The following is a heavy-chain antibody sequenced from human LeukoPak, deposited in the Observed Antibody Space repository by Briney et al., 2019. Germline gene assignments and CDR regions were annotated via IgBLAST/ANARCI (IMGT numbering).Heavy chain of an antibody. CDR1: GFTFSSYS. J-gene: IGHJ4*02. Sequence: GGSLRLSCAASGFTFSSYSMNWVRQAPGKGLEWVSSITSSGSYIYYADSVKGRFTISRDNAKYSLYLQMNSLRAEDTAVYSCARGGYYGSGSYSDYWGQGTLVTVPS. V-gene: IGHV3-21*01. D-gene: IGHD3-10*01. CDR2: ITSSGSYI. CDR3: ARGGYYGSGSYSDY.